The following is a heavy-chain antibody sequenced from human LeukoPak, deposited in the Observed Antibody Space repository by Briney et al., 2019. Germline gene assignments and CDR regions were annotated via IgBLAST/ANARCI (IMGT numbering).Heavy chain of an antibody. CDR1: GGSISSSSYY. D-gene: IGHD2-15*01. Sequence: SETLSLTCTVSGGSISSSSYYWGWIRQPPGKGLEWIGSIYYSGSTYYNPSLKSRVTISVDTSKNQFSLKLSSVTAADTAVYYCARIGYCSGGSCAFGGFDYWGQGTLVTVSS. CDR2: IYYSGST. V-gene: IGHV4-39*07. CDR3: ARIGYCSGGSCAFGGFDY. J-gene: IGHJ4*02.